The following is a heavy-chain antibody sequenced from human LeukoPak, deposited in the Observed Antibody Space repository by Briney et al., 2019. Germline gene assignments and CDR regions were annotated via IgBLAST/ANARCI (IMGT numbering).Heavy chain of an antibody. CDR2: INPSGGST. J-gene: IGHJ3*02. CDR3: ARATWFGGNPSGAFDI. V-gene: IGHV1-46*01. Sequence: ASVKLSCKASGYTFTNYYIHWVRQAPGQGLEWMGIINPSGGSTNYAQKFQGRFTMTRDKSTNSVYMELSSLRSEDTAVYYCARATWFGGNPSGAFDIWGQGTMVTVSS. D-gene: IGHD4-23*01. CDR1: GYTFTNYY.